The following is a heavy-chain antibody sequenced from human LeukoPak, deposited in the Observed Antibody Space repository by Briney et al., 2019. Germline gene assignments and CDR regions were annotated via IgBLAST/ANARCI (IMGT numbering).Heavy chain of an antibody. D-gene: IGHD1-26*01. CDR2: IYGGGST. Sequence: GGSLRLSCAASGFTFSDYYMNWVRQAPGKGLEWVSVIYGGGSTYYADSVKGRFTISRDNSKNMVYLQMNSLRAEDTAVYYCARAVGTTLLFDYWGQGTLVTVSS. V-gene: IGHV3-53*01. CDR3: ARAVGTTLLFDY. J-gene: IGHJ4*02. CDR1: GFTFSDYY.